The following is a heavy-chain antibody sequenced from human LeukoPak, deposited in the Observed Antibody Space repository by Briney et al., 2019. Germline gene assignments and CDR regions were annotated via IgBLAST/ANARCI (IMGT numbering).Heavy chain of an antibody. CDR3: ARQVDYGDYFDY. J-gene: IGHJ4*02. CDR1: GGSISSSSYY. V-gene: IGHV4-39*01. Sequence: SETLSLTCTVSGGSISSSSYYWGWIRQPPGKGLEWIGSIYYSGSTYYNPSLKSRVTISVDTSKNQFSLKLSSVTAADTAVYYCARQVDYGDYFDYWGQGTLVTVSS. CDR2: IYYSGST. D-gene: IGHD4-17*01.